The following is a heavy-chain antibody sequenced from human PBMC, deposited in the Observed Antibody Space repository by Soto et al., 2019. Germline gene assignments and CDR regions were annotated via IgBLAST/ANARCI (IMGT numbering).Heavy chain of an antibody. V-gene: IGHV4-39*01. CDR2: IYYSGST. Sequence: QLQLQESGPGLVKPSETLSLTCTVSGGSISSSSYYWGWIRQPPGKGLEWIGSIYYSGSTYYNPSLKSRVTISVDTSKNQFSLKLSSVTAADTAVYYCARLGGGDYPNYFDYWGQGTLVTVSS. J-gene: IGHJ4*02. CDR3: ARLGGGDYPNYFDY. D-gene: IGHD4-17*01. CDR1: GGSISSSSYY.